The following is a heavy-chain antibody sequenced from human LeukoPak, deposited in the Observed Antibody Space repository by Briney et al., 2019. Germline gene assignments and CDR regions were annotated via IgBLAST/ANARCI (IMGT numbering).Heavy chain of an antibody. V-gene: IGHV4-59*12. CDR1: GGSISSYY. J-gene: IGHJ4*02. CDR2: IYYSGST. CDR3: ARDLAGEWGNYFDY. Sequence: SETLSLTCTVSGGSISSYYWSWIRQPPGKGLEWIGYIYYSGSTKYNSSLNNRVIISIDTSKNQFPLRLTSVTPADTAVYYCARDLAGEWGNYFDYWGQGIVVTVPS. D-gene: IGHD3-16*01.